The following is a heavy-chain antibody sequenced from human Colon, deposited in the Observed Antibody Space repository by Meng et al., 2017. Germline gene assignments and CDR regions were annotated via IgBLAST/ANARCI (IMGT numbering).Heavy chain of an antibody. CDR1: GASISRSDW. J-gene: IGHJ4*02. Sequence: QVEVHESGPGVVKPSETMSLTCSVSGASISRSDWWSWVRQPPGKGLEWIGETSHSGSTNYSPSLKSRVTISLDKSKNQLSLKLNSVTAADTAVYYCASSDYYRSDYWGQGTLVTVSS. V-gene: IGHV4-4*02. CDR3: ASSDYYRSDY. CDR2: TSHSGST. D-gene: IGHD3-22*01.